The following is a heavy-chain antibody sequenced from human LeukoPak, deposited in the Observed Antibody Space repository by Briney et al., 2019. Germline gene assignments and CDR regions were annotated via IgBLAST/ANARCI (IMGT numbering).Heavy chain of an antibody. D-gene: IGHD6-13*01. CDR1: GFTFSSYA. CDR2: ISYDGSNK. J-gene: IGHJ4*02. Sequence: GGSLRLSCAASGFTFSSYAMHWVRQAPGKGLEWVAVISYDGSNKYYADSVKGRFTISRDNSKNTLYLQMNSLRAEDTAVYYCASSGAAAGSYFDYWGQGTLVTVSS. V-gene: IGHV3-30*04. CDR3: ASSGAAAGSYFDY.